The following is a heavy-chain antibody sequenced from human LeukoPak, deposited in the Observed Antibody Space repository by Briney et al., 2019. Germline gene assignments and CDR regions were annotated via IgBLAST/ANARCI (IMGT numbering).Heavy chain of an antibody. V-gene: IGHV5-51*01. CDR1: GYSFTSCW. CDR2: IYPGDSDT. D-gene: IGHD3-16*02. Sequence: GESLKISCKGSGYSFTSCWIGWVRQMPGKGLGWMGIIYPGDSDTRYSPSFQGQVTISADKSTNTAYLQWSSLKASDTAMYYCARHASLGELSSPFDSWGQGALVTVSS. CDR3: ARHASLGELSSPFDS. J-gene: IGHJ4*02.